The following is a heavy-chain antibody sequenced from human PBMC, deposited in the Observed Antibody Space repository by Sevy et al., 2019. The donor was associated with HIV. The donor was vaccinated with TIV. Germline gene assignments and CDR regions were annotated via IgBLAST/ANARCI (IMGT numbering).Heavy chain of an antibody. CDR1: GFTFDDYT. Sequence: GGCLRLSCAASGFTFDDYTMHWVRQVPGKGLEWISLITWDAAKTDYADSVKGRFTVSRDNSENCLYLQMNSLRTEDHDLYFCAKDIPGWSGFDYWGQGTLVTVSS. CDR2: ITWDAAKT. J-gene: IGHJ4*02. V-gene: IGHV3-43*01. CDR3: AKDIPGWSGFDY. D-gene: IGHD3-10*01.